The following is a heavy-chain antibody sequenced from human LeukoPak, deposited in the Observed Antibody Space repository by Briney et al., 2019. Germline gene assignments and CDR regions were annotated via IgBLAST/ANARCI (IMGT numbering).Heavy chain of an antibody. CDR3: ARDLYGDYSPFDY. D-gene: IGHD4-17*01. CDR1: GFTFSDYW. Sequence: GSLILSCAASGFTFSDYWMSWVRQAPGKGLEWVANIKQDGSEKHYVDSVKGRFTISRDNAKNSLYLQMNSLRAEDTAVYYCARDLYGDYSPFDYWGQGTLVTVSS. CDR2: IKQDGSEK. J-gene: IGHJ4*02. V-gene: IGHV3-7*04.